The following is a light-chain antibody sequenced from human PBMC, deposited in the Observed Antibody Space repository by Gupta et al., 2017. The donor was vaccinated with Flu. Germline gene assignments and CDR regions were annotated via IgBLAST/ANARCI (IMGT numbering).Light chain of an antibody. V-gene: IGLV2-8*01. CDR3: SSYAGGNTFV. CDR1: SSDVSGYNY. Sequence: QSALTQPPSASGSPGQSVTISCTGTSSDVSGYNYVSWYQQPPGKAPKLIIYEVTKRPPGVPDRFSGSKSGNTASLTVSGLKAEDEADYYCSSYAGGNTFVFGTGTKVTVL. J-gene: IGLJ1*01. CDR2: EVT.